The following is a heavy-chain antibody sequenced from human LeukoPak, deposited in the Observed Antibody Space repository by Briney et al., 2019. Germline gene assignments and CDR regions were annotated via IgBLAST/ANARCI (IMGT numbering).Heavy chain of an antibody. CDR2: IYYSGST. CDR1: GGSISSYY. D-gene: IGHD3-22*01. J-gene: IGHJ5*02. V-gene: IGHV4-59*01. Sequence: SETLSLTCTVSGGSISSYYWSWIRQPPGKGLEWIGYIYYSGSTNYNPSLKSRVIISVDTSKNQFSLKLSSVTAADTAVYYCAKGYPWEYYYDSSGSHGKGFDPWGQGTLVTVSS. CDR3: AKGYPWEYYYDSSGSHGKGFDP.